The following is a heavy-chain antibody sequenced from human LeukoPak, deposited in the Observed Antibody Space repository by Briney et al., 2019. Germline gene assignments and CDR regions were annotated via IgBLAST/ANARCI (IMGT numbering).Heavy chain of an antibody. V-gene: IGHV1-69*02. CDR1: GGTFSSYT. Sequence: SVKVSCKASGGTFSSYTISWVRQAPGQGLEWMGRIIPILGIANYAQKFQGRVTITADKSTSTAYMELSSLRSEDTAVYYCARGEESYDFWSGYSRGYAFDIWGQGTMVTVSS. CDR3: ARGEESYDFWSGYSRGYAFDI. J-gene: IGHJ3*02. D-gene: IGHD3-3*01. CDR2: IIPILGIA.